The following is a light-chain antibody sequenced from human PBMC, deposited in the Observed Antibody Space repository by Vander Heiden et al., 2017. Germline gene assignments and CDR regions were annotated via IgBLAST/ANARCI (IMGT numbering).Light chain of an antibody. J-gene: IGLJ2*01. CDR2: RNN. Sequence: QSVLTQPPSASGTPGQRVTISCSGSSSNIGRNYVYWYQQLPGTAPNLLIYRNNQRPSGVPDRFSGSKSGTSASLAISGLRSEDEADYYCAAWDDSLSGGVFGGGTKLTVL. CDR3: AAWDDSLSGGV. V-gene: IGLV1-47*01. CDR1: SSNIGRNY.